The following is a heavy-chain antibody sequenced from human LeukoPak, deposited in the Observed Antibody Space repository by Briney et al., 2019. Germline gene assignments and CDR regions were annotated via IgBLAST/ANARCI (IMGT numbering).Heavy chain of an antibody. V-gene: IGHV1-69*05. CDR2: IIPIFGTA. J-gene: IGHJ4*02. CDR1: GGTFSSYA. D-gene: IGHD3-22*01. CDR3: ARGDYYDSSGYYRLQLDY. Sequence: SVKVSCKASGGTFSSYAISWVRQAPGQGLEWMGGIIPIFGTANYAQKFQGRVTITTDESTSTAYMELSSLRSEDTAVYYCARGDYYDSSGYYRLQLDYWAREPWSPSPQ.